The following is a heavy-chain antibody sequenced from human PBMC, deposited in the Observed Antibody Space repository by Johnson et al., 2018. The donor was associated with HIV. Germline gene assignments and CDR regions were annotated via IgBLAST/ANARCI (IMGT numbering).Heavy chain of an antibody. CDR1: GFTFSSYW. CDR3: AREGEPDGFDI. V-gene: IGHV3-7*01. CDR2: IKQDGSEK. Sequence: MQLVESGGGLVQPGGSPRLSCAASGFTFSSYWMSWVRQAPGKGLEWVANIKQDGSEKYYVDSVKGRFTISRDNAKNTLYLQMNSLRAEDTAVYYCAREGEPDGFDIWGQGTMVTVSS. D-gene: IGHD3-16*01. J-gene: IGHJ3*02.